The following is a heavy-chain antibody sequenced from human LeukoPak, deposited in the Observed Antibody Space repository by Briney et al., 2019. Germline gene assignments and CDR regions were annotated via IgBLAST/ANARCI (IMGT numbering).Heavy chain of an antibody. CDR3: ARTYGDYDGSYWYFDL. CDR2: ISTYNGNT. D-gene: IGHD4-17*01. V-gene: IGHV1-18*01. CDR1: GYTFTSYG. Sequence: ASVRVSCKASGYTFTSYGITWVRQAPGQGLEWMGWISTYNGNTDYAQKLQGRVTMTTDTSTSTAYMELRSLRSDDTAVYYCARTYGDYDGSYWYFDLWRRGTLVTVSS. J-gene: IGHJ2*01.